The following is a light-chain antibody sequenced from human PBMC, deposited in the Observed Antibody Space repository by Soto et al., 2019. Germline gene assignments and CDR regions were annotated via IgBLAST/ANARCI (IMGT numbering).Light chain of an antibody. Sequence: DIQMTQSPSSLSASVGDRVSITCRASQNISNYLNWYQQKPGKAPKLLIYAASNLQSGVPSRFSGSGSGTDFSLTISSLQPEDFATYYCQQSYNTLFTFGPGTKVDIK. J-gene: IGKJ3*01. CDR3: QQSYNTLFT. CDR1: QNISNY. CDR2: AAS. V-gene: IGKV1-39*01.